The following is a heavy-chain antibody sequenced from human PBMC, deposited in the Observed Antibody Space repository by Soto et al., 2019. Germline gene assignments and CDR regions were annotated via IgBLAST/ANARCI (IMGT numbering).Heavy chain of an antibody. CDR1: GYTFTSYY. Sequence: ASVKVSCKASGYTFTSYYMHWVRQAPGQGLEWMGIINPSGGSTSYAQKFRGRVTMTRDTSTSTVYMELSSLRSEDTAVYYCARVDAAGGLYYYGMDVWGQGTTVTVSS. CDR3: ARVDAAGGLYYYGMDV. V-gene: IGHV1-46*01. CDR2: INPSGGST. D-gene: IGHD6-13*01. J-gene: IGHJ6*02.